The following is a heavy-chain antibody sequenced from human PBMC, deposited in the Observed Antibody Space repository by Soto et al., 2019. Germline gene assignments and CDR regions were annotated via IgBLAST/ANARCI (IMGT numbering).Heavy chain of an antibody. CDR2: IRSKANSYET. J-gene: IGHJ6*02. CDR3: TQTRAGKFYYYGMDV. CDR1: GFTFSGSA. V-gene: IGHV3-73*02. D-gene: IGHD6-19*01. Sequence: EVQLVESGGGLVQPGGSLKLSCAASGFTFSGSAMHWVRQASGKGLEWVGRIRSKANSYETAYAASVKGRFTISRDDSKNTSYLQMNSLKTEDTAVYYCTQTRAGKFYYYGMDVWGQGTTVTVSS.